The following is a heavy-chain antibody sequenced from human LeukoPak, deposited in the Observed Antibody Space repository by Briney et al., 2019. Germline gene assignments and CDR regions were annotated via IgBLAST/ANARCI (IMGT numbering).Heavy chain of an antibody. D-gene: IGHD5-18*01. CDR3: AKDLDGYSYGYTYYYYYDMDV. CDR1: GFTFSCYA. Sequence: GGSLRLSCASSGFTFSCYAMSWVRHAPGKGREWVSAISGSGGSTYYADSVMGRFTISRDNAKNTLYLQMNSLRVEDTAVYDCAKDLDGYSYGYTYYYYYDMDVWGKGTTVTVSS. CDR2: ISGSGGST. J-gene: IGHJ6*03. V-gene: IGHV3-23*01.